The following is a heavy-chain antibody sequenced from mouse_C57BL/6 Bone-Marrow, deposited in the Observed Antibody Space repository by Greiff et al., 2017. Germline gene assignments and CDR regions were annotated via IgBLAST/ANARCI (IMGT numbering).Heavy chain of an antibody. CDR2: IYPSNGYT. D-gene: IGHD1-1*01. CDR1: GYTFTDYY. CDR3: ARGDYGSGYWYFDV. Sequence: VQLQQSGAELVKPGASVKLSCKASGYTFTDYYIKWVKQRPGQGLEWIGRIYPSNGYTNYNEKFKGKATLTAETSSSTAYMQLSSLTSEDSAVYFCARGDYGSGYWYFDVWGTGTTVTVSA. J-gene: IGHJ1*03. V-gene: IGHV1-76*01.